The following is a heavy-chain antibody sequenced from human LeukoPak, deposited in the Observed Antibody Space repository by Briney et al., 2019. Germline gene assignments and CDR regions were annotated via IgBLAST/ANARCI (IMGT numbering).Heavy chain of an antibody. CDR1: GFTFSSYA. J-gene: IGHJ4*02. CDR3: ASETGDSSGYYDY. Sequence: GGSLRLSCAASGFTFSSYAMSWVRQAPGKGLEWVSVIYSGGSTYYADSVKGRFTISRDNSKNTLYLQMNSLRAEDTAVYYCASETGDSSGYYDYWGQGTLVTVSS. V-gene: IGHV3-53*01. D-gene: IGHD3-22*01. CDR2: IYSGGST.